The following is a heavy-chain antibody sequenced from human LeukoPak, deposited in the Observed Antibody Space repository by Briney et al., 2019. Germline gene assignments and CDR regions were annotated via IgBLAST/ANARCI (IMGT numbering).Heavy chain of an antibody. CDR3: ARGRCYPIN. D-gene: IGHD1-26*01. CDR2: IYYSGSP. CDR1: GGSISSSSYY. J-gene: IGHJ4*02. V-gene: IGHV4-39*01. Sequence: SETLSLTCTVSGGSISSSSYYWGWIRQPPGKGLEWIGSIYYSGSPYYNPSLKSRVTISVDTSKNQYSLKLSSVTAADTAVYYRARGRCYPINWGQGTRVTVSS.